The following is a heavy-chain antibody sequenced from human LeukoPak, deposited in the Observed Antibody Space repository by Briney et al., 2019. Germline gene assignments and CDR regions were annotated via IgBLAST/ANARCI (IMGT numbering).Heavy chain of an antibody. D-gene: IGHD1-26*01. CDR2: ISGSGGST. V-gene: IGHV3-23*01. J-gene: IGHJ6*03. CDR1: GFTFSIYW. CDR3: AKFDAEYTGSYSYYYYMDV. Sequence: GGSLRLSCAASGFTFSIYWMSWVRQAPGKGLEWVSAISGSGGSTYYTDSVKGRFTISRDSSKNTLYLQMNSLRAEDTAVYYCAKFDAEYTGSYSYYYYMDVWGKGTTVTVSS.